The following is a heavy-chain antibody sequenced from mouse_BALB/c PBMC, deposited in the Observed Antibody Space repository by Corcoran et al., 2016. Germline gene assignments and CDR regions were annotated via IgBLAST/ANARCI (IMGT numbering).Heavy chain of an antibody. J-gene: IGHJ3*01. V-gene: IGHV1-9*01. D-gene: IGHD1-2*01. CDR3: ASSYPTARFAY. Sequence: QVQLQQSGAELMKPGASVKISCKATGYTFSSYWIEWVVQRPGHGLEWIGEILPGSDRTDYNEKFKGKATFTADTSSNTAYMQLSSLTSEDSAVYYFASSYPTARFAYWGQGTLVTVSA. CDR1: GYTFSSYW. CDR2: ILPGSDRT.